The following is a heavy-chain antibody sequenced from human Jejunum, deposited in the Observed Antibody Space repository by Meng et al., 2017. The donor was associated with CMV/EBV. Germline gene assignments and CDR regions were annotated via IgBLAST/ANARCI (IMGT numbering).Heavy chain of an antibody. CDR2: MNPNSGKT. CDR1: TLPTYD. V-gene: IGHV1-8*03. J-gene: IGHJ5*02. CDR3: ARGVPTYYYDSSAFYFDT. D-gene: IGHD3-22*01. Sequence: TLPTYDINWVRQAAGQGLEWMGWMNPNSGKTGYAQKFQGRVTITRNSSISTAYMELSSLTSEDTAVYYCARGVPTYYYDSSAFYFDTWGQGTLVTVSS.